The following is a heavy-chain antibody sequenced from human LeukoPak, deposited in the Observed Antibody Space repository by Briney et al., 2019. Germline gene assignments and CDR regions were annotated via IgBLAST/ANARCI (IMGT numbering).Heavy chain of an antibody. V-gene: IGHV1-2*02. CDR3: ARVDSSGSDAFDI. J-gene: IGHJ3*02. CDR1: GYTVTGYY. CDR2: INPNSGGT. Sequence: GASVKVSCKASGYTVTGYYMHWVRQAPGQGLEWMGWINPNSGGTNYAQKFQGRVTITRNTSISTAYMELSSLRSEDTAVYYCARVDSSGSDAFDIWGQGTMVTVSS. D-gene: IGHD3-22*01.